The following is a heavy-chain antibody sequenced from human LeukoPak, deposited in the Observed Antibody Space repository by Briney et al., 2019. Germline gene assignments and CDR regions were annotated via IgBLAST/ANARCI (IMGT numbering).Heavy chain of an antibody. CDR3: ARDRCSGGSCYTDAFDI. Sequence: ASVKVSCKASGYTFTNYPIHWVRLAPGQRLEWMGWINAANGYTKYSQKFQGRVTFTRDTSASTADMDLSSLRSEDTAVYYCARDRCSGGSCYTDAFDIWGQGTMVTVSS. J-gene: IGHJ3*02. CDR2: INAANGYT. V-gene: IGHV1-3*01. CDR1: GYTFTNYP. D-gene: IGHD2-15*01.